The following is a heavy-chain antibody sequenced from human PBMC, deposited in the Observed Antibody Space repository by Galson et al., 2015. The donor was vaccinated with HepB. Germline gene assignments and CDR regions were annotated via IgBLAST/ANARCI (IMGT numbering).Heavy chain of an antibody. J-gene: IGHJ6*03. CDR3: ASGPGASYYDFWSGYIDYYYYYMDV. Sequence: SVKVSCKASGGTFSSYAISWVRQAPGQGLEWMGGIIPIFGTANYAQKFQGRVTITADESTSTAYMELSSLRSEDTAVYYCASGPGASYYDFWSGYIDYYYYYMDVWGKGTTVTVSS. CDR1: GGTFSSYA. CDR2: IIPIFGTA. V-gene: IGHV1-69*13. D-gene: IGHD3-3*01.